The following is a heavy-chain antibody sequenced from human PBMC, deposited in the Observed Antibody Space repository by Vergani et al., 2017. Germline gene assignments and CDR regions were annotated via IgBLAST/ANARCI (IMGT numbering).Heavy chain of an antibody. CDR1: GFTFSTYA. CDR2: IYYDGSKE. J-gene: IGHJ6*03. Sequence: QVQLVESGGGVVQPGRSLRLSCTSSGFTFSTYAMHWVRQAPGKGLEWVAIIYYDGSKEYYADSVKGRFTISRDNSRNTLDLLMSSLRAEDTAIYYCVREGSYCGSTTCRNPSYVYYYHMDVWGEGTTVTVSS. V-gene: IGHV3-33*01. D-gene: IGHD2-21*01. CDR3: VREGSYCGSTTCRNPSYVYYYHMDV.